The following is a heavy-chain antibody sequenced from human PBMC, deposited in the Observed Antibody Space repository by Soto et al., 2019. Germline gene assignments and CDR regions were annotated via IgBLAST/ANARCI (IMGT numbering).Heavy chain of an antibody. D-gene: IGHD6-19*01. CDR3: ARANPRGIAVAGDWFDP. CDR2: IYHSGST. V-gene: IGHV4-4*02. Sequence: PSETLSLTCAVSGGSISRSNWWSWVRQPPGKGLEWIGEIYHSGSTNYNPSLKSRVTISVDKSKNQFSLKLSSVTAADTAVYYCARANPRGIAVAGDWFDPWGQGTLVTVS. J-gene: IGHJ5*02. CDR1: GGSISRSNW.